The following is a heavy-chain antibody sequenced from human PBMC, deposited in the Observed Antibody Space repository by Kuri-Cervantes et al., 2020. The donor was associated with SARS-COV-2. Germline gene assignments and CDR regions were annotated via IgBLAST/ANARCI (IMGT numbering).Heavy chain of an antibody. J-gene: IGHJ4*02. Sequence: SETLSLTCSVSGGSISSRNFYWGWIRQPPGKGREWIGNIYYSGSTYYSPFLKSRVTISMDTSKDQFSLKLSSVTAADTAVYYCARVLRTASFDFWGQGTLVTVSS. CDR2: IYYSGST. D-gene: IGHD3-16*01. CDR1: GGSISSRNFY. CDR3: ARVLRTASFDF. V-gene: IGHV4-39*01.